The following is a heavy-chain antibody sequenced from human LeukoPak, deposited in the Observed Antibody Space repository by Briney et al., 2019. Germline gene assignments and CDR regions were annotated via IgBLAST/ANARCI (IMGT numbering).Heavy chain of an antibody. CDR3: ARDHRDAFDY. V-gene: IGHV3-21*01. CDR1: GFTFSSYS. D-gene: IGHD1-14*01. J-gene: IGHJ4*02. CDR2: ISSSGSYI. Sequence: GGSLRLSCAASGFTFSSYSMDWVRQAPGKGLEWVSSISSSGSYIYYADSVKGRFTISRDNAKNSLYLQMNSLRAEDTAVYYCARDHRDAFDYWGQGTLVTVSS.